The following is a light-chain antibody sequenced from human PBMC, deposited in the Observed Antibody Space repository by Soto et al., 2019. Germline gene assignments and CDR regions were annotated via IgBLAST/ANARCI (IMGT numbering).Light chain of an antibody. Sequence: VVTQPPSVSGAPGQRVTISCTGSSSNIGAGYDVHWYQQLPGTAPKLLIYGNSNRPSGVPDRFSGSKSGTSASLAITGLQAEDEADYYCQSYDSSLSGSVVFGGGTKLTVL. CDR3: QSYDSSLSGSVV. CDR1: SSNIGAGYD. V-gene: IGLV1-40*01. CDR2: GNS. J-gene: IGLJ2*01.